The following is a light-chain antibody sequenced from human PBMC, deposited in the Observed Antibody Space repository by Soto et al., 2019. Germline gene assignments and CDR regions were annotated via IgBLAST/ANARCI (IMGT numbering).Light chain of an antibody. CDR2: GAS. J-gene: IGKJ5*01. V-gene: IGKV3-15*01. Sequence: EIVMTQSPATLSVSPGEGATLSCRASQSLSSSLAWYQQKPGQAPRLLIYGASTRATGIPARFSGSGPGTEFTLTISSLQSEDFAVYYCQPYKNWPPITFGQGTRLEI. CDR3: QPYKNWPPIT. CDR1: QSLSSS.